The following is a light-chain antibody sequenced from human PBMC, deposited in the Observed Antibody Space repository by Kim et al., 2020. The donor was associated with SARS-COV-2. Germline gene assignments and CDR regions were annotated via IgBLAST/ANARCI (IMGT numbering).Light chain of an antibody. Sequence: QSALTQPASVSGSPGQSIISCTGTSSDVGGYNFVSWYQQHPGKAPKFMIFDVSKRPSGVSNRFSGSKSGNTASLTISGLQPEDEADYYCSSYASSSTWVFGGGTQLTVL. CDR2: DVS. J-gene: IGLJ3*02. V-gene: IGLV2-14*01. CDR3: SSYASSSTWV. CDR1: SSDVGGYNF.